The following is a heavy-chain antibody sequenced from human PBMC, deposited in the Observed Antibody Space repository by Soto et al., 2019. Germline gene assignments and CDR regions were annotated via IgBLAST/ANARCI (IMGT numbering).Heavy chain of an antibody. Sequence: GASVKVSCKASGYTFTGYYMHWVRQAPGQGLEWMGWINPNSGGTNYAQKFQGWVTMTRDTSISTAYMELSRLRSDDTAVYYCARVMVRGANHYYYGMDVWGQGTTVTVSS. V-gene: IGHV1-2*04. CDR3: ARVMVRGANHYYYGMDV. CDR1: GYTFTGYY. J-gene: IGHJ6*02. CDR2: INPNSGGT. D-gene: IGHD3-10*01.